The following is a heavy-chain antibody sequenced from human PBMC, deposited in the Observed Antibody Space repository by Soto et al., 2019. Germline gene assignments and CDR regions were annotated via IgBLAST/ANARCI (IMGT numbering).Heavy chain of an antibody. CDR2: ISYDGSNK. CDR1: GFTFSSYG. J-gene: IGHJ4*02. D-gene: IGHD2-21*02. V-gene: IGHV3-30*18. Sequence: HPWGSLRLSCAASGFTFSSYGMHWVRQAPGKGLEWVAVISYDGSNKYYADSVKGRFTISRDNSKNTLYLQMNSLRAEDTAVYYCAKDPLTYCGGDCYLSFDYWGQGTLVPVSS. CDR3: AKDPLTYCGGDCYLSFDY.